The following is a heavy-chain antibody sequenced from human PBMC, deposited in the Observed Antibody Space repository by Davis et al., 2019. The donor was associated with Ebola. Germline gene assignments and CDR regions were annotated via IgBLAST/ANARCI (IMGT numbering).Heavy chain of an antibody. CDR1: GFTFSSYS. J-gene: IGHJ4*02. D-gene: IGHD6-19*01. V-gene: IGHV3-23*01. CDR3: TTWLVNHFDH. Sequence: GSLRLSCAASGFTFSSYSMNWVRQAPGKGLEWVSTISDGGTNTHYADSVKGRFTISRDDSKNTVYLQMNTLRAEDTAVYYCTTWLVNHFDHWGQGTLVTVSS. CDR2: ISDGGTNT.